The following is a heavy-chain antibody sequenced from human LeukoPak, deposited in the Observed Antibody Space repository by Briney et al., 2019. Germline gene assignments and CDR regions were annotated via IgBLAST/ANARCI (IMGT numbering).Heavy chain of an antibody. CDR2: TYYRSTWYN. D-gene: IGHD2-2*01. CDR3: ARRLTQYDCFDP. Sequence: SQTLSLTCAISGDSVSSNSVTWNWIRQSPSRGLEWPGRTYYRSTWYNDYAVSVRGRITVNPDTSKNQFSLHLNSVTPEDTAVYYCARRLTQYDCFDPWGQGILVTVSS. V-gene: IGHV6-1*01. CDR1: GDSVSSNSVT. J-gene: IGHJ5*02.